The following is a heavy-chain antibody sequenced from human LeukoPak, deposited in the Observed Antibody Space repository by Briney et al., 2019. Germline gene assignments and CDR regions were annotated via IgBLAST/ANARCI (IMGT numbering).Heavy chain of an antibody. D-gene: IGHD3-10*01. Sequence: GSPGKVSCKASGGSFRTYPISWVRQAPGQGLEWMGGLTQFFRRTNYTQKFQGRLTITTDESSSTAYMELSDLRSDDTAIYYCATSESGRSWDWFAPWGQGTLVTVSS. CDR3: ATSESGRSWDWFAP. CDR1: GGSFRTYP. V-gene: IGHV1-69*05. CDR2: LTQFFRRT. J-gene: IGHJ5*02.